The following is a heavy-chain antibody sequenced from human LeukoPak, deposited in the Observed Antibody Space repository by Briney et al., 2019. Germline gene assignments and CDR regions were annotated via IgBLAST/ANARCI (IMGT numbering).Heavy chain of an antibody. CDR1: GFTLSSYW. D-gene: IGHD2-2*01. CDR2: IDSDGSST. J-gene: IGHJ4*02. V-gene: IGHV3-74*01. Sequence: GGSLRLSCAASGFTLSSYWMHWVRQVPGKGPVWVSRIDSDGSSTIYADSVKGRFTISRDNAKNTLYLQMNSLRAEDTAVYYCVRGLYCSSTNCANYWGQGTLVTVSS. CDR3: VRGLYCSSTNCANY.